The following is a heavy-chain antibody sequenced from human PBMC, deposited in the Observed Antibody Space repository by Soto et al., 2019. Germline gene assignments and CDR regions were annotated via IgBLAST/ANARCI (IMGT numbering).Heavy chain of an antibody. Sequence: EPPAVASPVWGCTSSVRSDCRVARRQRPGNGVDWIGYIYYSGSPTYSPSLKTRVTISVDTSKNQFSLKLSSVTAADTAVYYRARVPVEIGTIGFYYYHGLDVWGQGPTVTVSS. CDR1: GCTSSVRSDC. J-gene: IGHJ6*02. CDR3: ARVPVEIGTIGFYYYHGLDV. V-gene: IGHV4-61*01. CDR2: IYYSGSP.